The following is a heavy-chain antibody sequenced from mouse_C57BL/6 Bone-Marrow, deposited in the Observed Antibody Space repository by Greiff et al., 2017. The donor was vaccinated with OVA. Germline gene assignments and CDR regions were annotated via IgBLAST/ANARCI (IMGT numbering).Heavy chain of an antibody. CDR2: ISDAGGYT. Sequence: DVQLVESGGGLVKPGGSLKLSCAASGFTFSSYALSWVRQTPAQRLEWVATISDAGGYTYYPDNVKGRVTITGDKAKNNPYLQMSELKSEDTAMYYCARGVVAKDYAMDYWGQGTSVTGAS. V-gene: IGHV5-4*01. J-gene: IGHJ4*01. CDR3: ARGVVAKDYAMDY. CDR1: GFTFSSYA. D-gene: IGHD1-1*01.